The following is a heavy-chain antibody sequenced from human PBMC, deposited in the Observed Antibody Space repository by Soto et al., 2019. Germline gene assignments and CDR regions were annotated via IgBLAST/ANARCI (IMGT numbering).Heavy chain of an antibody. D-gene: IGHD3-10*01. CDR1: GIKFSSYG. V-gene: IGHV3-33*01. J-gene: IGHJ6*02. CDR3: ARELLYGSGSRNFHYSGMDV. Sequence: QVQLVESGGGVVQSGRSLRLSCAASGIKFSSYGMHGFRQAPGKGLEWVAVIWFDGSKKYYVDSVKGRFTISRDNSNNTLYLQMNSLRAEDTGVYYCARELLYGSGSRNFHYSGMDVWGQGTTVTVAS. CDR2: IWFDGSKK.